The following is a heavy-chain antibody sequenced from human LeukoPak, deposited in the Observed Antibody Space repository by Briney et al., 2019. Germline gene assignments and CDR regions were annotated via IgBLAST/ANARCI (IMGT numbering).Heavy chain of an antibody. J-gene: IGHJ3*02. CDR1: GGSISSYY. D-gene: IGHD3-10*01. V-gene: IGHV4-59*08. CDR3: ARQKFRLKYGSGSYYTYAFDI. Sequence: PSETLSLTCTVSGGSISSYYWSWIRQPPGKGLEWIGYIYYSGSTNYNPSLKSRVTISVDTSKNQFSLKLSSVTAADTAVYYCARQKFRLKYGSGSYYTYAFDIWGQGTMVTVSS. CDR2: IYYSGST.